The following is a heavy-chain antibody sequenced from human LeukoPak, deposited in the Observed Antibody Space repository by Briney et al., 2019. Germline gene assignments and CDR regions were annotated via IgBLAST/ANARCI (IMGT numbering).Heavy chain of an antibody. V-gene: IGHV3-30*18. CDR2: ISYDGSNK. Sequence: QPGGSLRLSCAASGFTFSSYGMHWVRQAPGKGLEWVAVISYDGSNKYYADSVKGRFTISRDNSKNTLYLQMNSLRAEDTAVYHCAKESRGRAFGIWGQGTTVTVSS. CDR1: GFTFSSYG. D-gene: IGHD3-16*01. J-gene: IGHJ3*02. CDR3: AKESRGRAFGI.